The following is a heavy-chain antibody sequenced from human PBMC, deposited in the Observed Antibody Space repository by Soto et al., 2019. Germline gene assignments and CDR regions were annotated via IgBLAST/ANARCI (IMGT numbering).Heavy chain of an antibody. D-gene: IGHD3-22*01. V-gene: IGHV1-46*02. Sequence: ASVKVSCKXSGYSFKDHYMHWVRQAPGRGLEWVGIINPSGEHTNYAQKFQGRVTITADESTSTAYMELSSLRSEDTAVYYCARGPNYYDSSGYYPAPFDYWGQGTLVTVSS. CDR3: ARGPNYYDSSGYYPAPFDY. J-gene: IGHJ4*02. CDR2: INPSGEHT. CDR1: GYSFKDHY.